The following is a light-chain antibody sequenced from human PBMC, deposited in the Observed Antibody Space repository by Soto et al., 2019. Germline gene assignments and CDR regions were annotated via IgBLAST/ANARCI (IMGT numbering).Light chain of an antibody. V-gene: IGKV3-15*01. CDR1: QSVRSK. Sequence: EVVMTQSPDTLSVSAGEAVTLSCRASQSVRSKLAWYQKKPGQAPRLFIYGASTRATGIPARFSGSGSGTEFNMTISSLQSEDFAVYDCQQYNNWLRATFGGGTKVDI. CDR3: QQYNNWLRAT. J-gene: IGKJ4*01. CDR2: GAS.